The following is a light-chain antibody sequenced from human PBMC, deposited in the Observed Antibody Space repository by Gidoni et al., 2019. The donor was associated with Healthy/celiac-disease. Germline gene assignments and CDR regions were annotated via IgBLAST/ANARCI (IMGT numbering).Light chain of an antibody. CDR1: QSVSSY. J-gene: IGKJ4*01. CDR3: QQRSNWPLT. Sequence: DIVVTQSPATLSLSPGERATLSCRASQSVSSYLAWYQQKPGQAPRLLIYDASNRATGIPARFSGSGSGTDFTLTISSLEPEDFAVYYCQQRSNWPLTFGRGTKVEIK. CDR2: DAS. V-gene: IGKV3-11*01.